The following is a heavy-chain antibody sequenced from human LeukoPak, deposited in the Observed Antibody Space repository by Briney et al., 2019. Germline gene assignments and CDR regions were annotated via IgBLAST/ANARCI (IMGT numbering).Heavy chain of an antibody. V-gene: IGHV4-39*07. CDR2: IYYSGST. CDR3: ASGTWGFYDTTVGVY. Sequence: PSETLSLTCTVSGGSISSSSYYWGWIRQPPGKGLEWIGSIYYSGSTYYNPSLKSRVTISVDTSKNQFSLKLSSVTAADTAVFYCASGTWGFYDTTVGVYWGQGTLVTVSS. D-gene: IGHD3-22*01. J-gene: IGHJ4*02. CDR1: GGSISSSSYY.